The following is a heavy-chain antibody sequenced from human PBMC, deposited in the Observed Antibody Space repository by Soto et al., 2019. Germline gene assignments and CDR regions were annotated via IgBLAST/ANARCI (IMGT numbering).Heavy chain of an antibody. CDR3: ARGVATIGAYYYYGMDV. Sequence: QVQLVQSGAEVKKPGSSVKVSCKASGGTFSSYTISWVRQAPGQGLEWMGRIIPILGIANYAQKFQGRVTITAVKSTSTAYMELSSLRSEDTAVYYCARGVATIGAYYYYGMDVWGQGTTVTVSS. V-gene: IGHV1-69*02. J-gene: IGHJ6*02. D-gene: IGHD5-12*01. CDR2: IIPILGIA. CDR1: GGTFSSYT.